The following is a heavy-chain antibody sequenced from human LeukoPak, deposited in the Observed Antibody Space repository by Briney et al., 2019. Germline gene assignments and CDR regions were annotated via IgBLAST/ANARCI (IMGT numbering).Heavy chain of an antibody. J-gene: IGHJ4*02. CDR3: TTQLELVPGAGVDDH. V-gene: IGHV3-43D*03. CDR1: GFQFDDYA. CDR2: ISWDGGST. D-gene: IGHD3-10*01. Sequence: GGSLRLSCAASGFQFDDYAMYWVRQAPGKGLEWVSLISWDGGSTYYADSVKGRFTISRDNSRNFLYLQMNSLRPVDTAFYYCTTQLELVPGAGVDDHWGQGTLVTVSS.